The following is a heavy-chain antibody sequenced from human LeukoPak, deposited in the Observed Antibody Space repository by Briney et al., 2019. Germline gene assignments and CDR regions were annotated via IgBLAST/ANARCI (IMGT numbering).Heavy chain of an antibody. J-gene: IGHJ2*01. Sequence: SETLSLTCTVSGGSISSYYWSWIRQPAGKGLEWIGRIYSSGSTNYNPSLKSRVTMSVDKSKNQFSLKLRSVTAADTAVYYCARGQYHLLYWYFDLWGRGTLVTVSS. CDR2: IYSSGST. V-gene: IGHV4-4*07. CDR1: GGSISSYY. CDR3: ARGQYHLLYWYFDL. D-gene: IGHD2-2*01.